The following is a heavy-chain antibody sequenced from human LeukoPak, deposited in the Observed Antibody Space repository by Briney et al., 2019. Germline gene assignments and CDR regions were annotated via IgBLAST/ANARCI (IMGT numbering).Heavy chain of an antibody. D-gene: IGHD5-24*01. CDR2: IYYSGTT. CDR1: GGSISSYY. Sequence: SETLSLTCTVSGGSISSYYWSWIRQPPGKGLEWIGYIYYSGTTNYNPSLKSRLTISVDTSKNQFSLKLSSVTAADTAVYYCTRDRRDGYNYVDYWGQGTLVTVSS. CDR3: TRDRRDGYNYVDY. J-gene: IGHJ4*02. V-gene: IGHV4-59*01.